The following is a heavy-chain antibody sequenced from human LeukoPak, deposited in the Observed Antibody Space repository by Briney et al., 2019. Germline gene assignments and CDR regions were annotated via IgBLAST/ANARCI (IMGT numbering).Heavy chain of an antibody. CDR1: GYSISSGYY. D-gene: IGHD1-14*01. CDR2: IYHSGST. CDR3: ARHAGYYYYMDV. Sequence: SETLSLTCAVSGYSISSGYYWGWIRQPPGKGLEWSGSIYHSGSTDYNPSLKSRVTISVDTSKNQFSLKLSSVTAADTAVYYCARHAGYYYYMDVWGKGTTVTVSS. V-gene: IGHV4-38-2*01. J-gene: IGHJ6*03.